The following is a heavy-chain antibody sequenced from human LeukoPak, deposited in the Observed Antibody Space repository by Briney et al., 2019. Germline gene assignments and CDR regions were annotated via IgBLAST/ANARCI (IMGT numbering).Heavy chain of an antibody. J-gene: IGHJ5*01. CDR3: VGGTGWLPLT. Sequence: PGGSLRLSCAASGFSLSDYWMNWVRQTPGKGPEWLANIKQDGSEKNYVESVNGRFIISRDNAKNSGYLQMNSLRAEDTAVYYCVGGTGWLPLTWGQGTLVTVFS. CDR1: GFSLSDYW. D-gene: IGHD6-19*01. CDR2: IKQDGSEK. V-gene: IGHV3-7*01.